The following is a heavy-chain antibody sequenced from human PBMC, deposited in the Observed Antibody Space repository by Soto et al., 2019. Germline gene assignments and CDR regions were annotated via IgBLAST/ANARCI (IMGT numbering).Heavy chain of an antibody. V-gene: IGHV4-38-2*01. CDR1: GYSISSGYY. D-gene: IGHD2-15*01. CDR3: ARALYCSGGSCSPLRGMDV. Sequence: ASETLSLTCAVSGYSISSGYYWGWIRQPPGKGLEWIGTIYHSGSTYYNPSLKSRVTISVDTSKNQFSLKVNSVTAADTAVYYCARALYCSGGSCSPLRGMDVWGRGTTVTVSS. J-gene: IGHJ6*02. CDR2: IYHSGST.